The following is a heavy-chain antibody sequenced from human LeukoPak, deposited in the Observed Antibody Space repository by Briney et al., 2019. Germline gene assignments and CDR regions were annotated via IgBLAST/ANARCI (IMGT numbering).Heavy chain of an antibody. D-gene: IGHD1-26*01. CDR1: GFTFSDYY. J-gene: IGHJ3*02. V-gene: IGHV3-11*01. CDR2: ISSSGSTI. CDR3: ARDRLWGDAFDI. Sequence: GGSLTLSCAASGFTFSDYYMSWIRQAPGKGLEWVSYISSSGSTIYYADSVKGRFTISRDNAKNSLYLQMNSLRAEDTAVYYCARDRLWGDAFDIWGQGTMVTVSS.